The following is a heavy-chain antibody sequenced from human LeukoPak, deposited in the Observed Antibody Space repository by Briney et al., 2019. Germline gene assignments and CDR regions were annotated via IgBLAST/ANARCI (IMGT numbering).Heavy chain of an antibody. D-gene: IGHD1-7*01. CDR3: ARGITESTSDY. V-gene: IGHV3-48*01. Sequence: PGGSLRLSCAASGFTFSSYGMNWVRQAPGKGLEWVSYISSTITTIYYADSVKGRFTISRDNAKNSLYLQMNSLRAEDTAVYYCARGITESTSDYWGQGTLVTVSS. J-gene: IGHJ4*02. CDR1: GFTFSSYG. CDR2: ISSTITTI.